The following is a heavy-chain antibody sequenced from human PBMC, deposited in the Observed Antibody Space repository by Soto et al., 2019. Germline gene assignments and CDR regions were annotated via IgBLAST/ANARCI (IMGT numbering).Heavy chain of an antibody. D-gene: IGHD1-20*01. Sequence: QVQLVQSGPEVKKPGSSVKVSCKASGGTFSSFTINWVRQAPGQGLQWMGGIHPIFGAPNYAPNFQGRVTITADKSTTTAYMELSSLRSEDTAVYFCATYNDDAFDIWGQGTMVTVSS. J-gene: IGHJ3*02. V-gene: IGHV1-69*06. CDR1: GGTFSSFT. CDR2: IHPIFGAP. CDR3: ATYNDDAFDI.